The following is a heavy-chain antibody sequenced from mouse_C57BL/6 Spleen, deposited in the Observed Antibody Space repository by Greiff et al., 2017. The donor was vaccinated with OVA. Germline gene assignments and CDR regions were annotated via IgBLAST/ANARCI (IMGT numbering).Heavy chain of an antibody. Sequence: VQLQQPGAELVKPGASVKLSCKASGYTFTSYWMHWVKQRPGRGLEWIGRIDPNSGGTKYNEKFKSKATLTVDKPSSTAYMQLSSLTSEDSAVCYCARRAVVATDYAMDYWGQGTSVTVSS. CDR3: ARRAVVATDYAMDY. V-gene: IGHV1-72*01. CDR2: IDPNSGGT. CDR1: GYTFTSYW. J-gene: IGHJ4*01. D-gene: IGHD1-1*01.